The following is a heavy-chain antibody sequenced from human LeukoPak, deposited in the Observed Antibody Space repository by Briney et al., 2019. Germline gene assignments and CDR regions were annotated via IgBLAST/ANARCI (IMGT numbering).Heavy chain of an antibody. CDR3: ARTRYYYNSRSYGAPYYFDY. CDR1: GGSFSGYY. J-gene: IGHJ4*02. CDR2: IYYSGST. V-gene: IGHV4-34*01. Sequence: SETLSLTCAVYGGSFSGYYWSWIRQPPEKGLEWIGSIYYSGSTYYNPSLKSRVTISVDTSKNQFSLKLSSVTAADTAVYYCARTRYYYNSRSYGAPYYFDYWGQGTLVTVSS. D-gene: IGHD3-10*01.